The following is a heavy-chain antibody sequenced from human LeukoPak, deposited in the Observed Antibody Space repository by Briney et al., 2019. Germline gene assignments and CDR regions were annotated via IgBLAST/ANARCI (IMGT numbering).Heavy chain of an antibody. V-gene: IGHV1-69*06. D-gene: IGHD6-13*01. CDR2: IIPIFGTA. CDR3: ARNPLSTGEVSSWYNWFDP. CDR1: GGTFSSYA. J-gene: IGHJ5*02. Sequence: SVKVSCKASGGTFSSYAISWVRQAPGQGPEWMGGIIPIFGTANYAQKFQGRVTITADKSTSTAYMGLSSLRSEDTAVYYCARNPLSTGEVSSWYNWFDPWGQGTLVTVSS.